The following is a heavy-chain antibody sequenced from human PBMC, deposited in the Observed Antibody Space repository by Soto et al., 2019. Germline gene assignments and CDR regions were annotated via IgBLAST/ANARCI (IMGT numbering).Heavy chain of an antibody. J-gene: IGHJ4*02. Sequence: GGSLRLSCAASGFTVSSNYMSWVRQAPGKGLEWVSVIYSGGSTYYADSVKGRFTISRDNSKNTLYLQMNSLRAEDTAVYYCARDVRDYIWGSYRYFDYWGQGTLVTVSS. D-gene: IGHD3-16*02. CDR3: ARDVRDYIWGSYRYFDY. CDR2: IYSGGST. CDR1: GFTVSSNY. V-gene: IGHV3-66*01.